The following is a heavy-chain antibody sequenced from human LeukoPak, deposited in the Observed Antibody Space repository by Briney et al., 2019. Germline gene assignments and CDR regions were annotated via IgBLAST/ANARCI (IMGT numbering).Heavy chain of an antibody. CDR1: GGSFSGYY. CDR2: INHSGST. V-gene: IGHV4-34*01. Sequence: SETPSLTCAVYGGSFSGYYWSWIRQPPGKGLEWIGEINHSGSTNYNPSLKSRVTISVDTSKNQFSLKLSSVTAADTAVYYCARVSGGPEVSDYWGQGTLVTVSS. D-gene: IGHD2-15*01. CDR3: ARVSGGPEVSDY. J-gene: IGHJ4*02.